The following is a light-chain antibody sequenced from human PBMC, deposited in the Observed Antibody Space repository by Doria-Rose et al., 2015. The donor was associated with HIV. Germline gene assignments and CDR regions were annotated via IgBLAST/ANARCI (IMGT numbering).Light chain of an antibody. CDR3: QQYNTYPALT. Sequence: RVTITCRASQAISSALGWYQQRPGEPPKLLIYDASTLESGVPSRFSGSGVGTGFTLIISSLQPEDFATYYCQQYNTYPALTFGGGTKVAIK. CDR1: QAISSA. V-gene: IGKV1-13*02. J-gene: IGKJ4*01. CDR2: DAS.